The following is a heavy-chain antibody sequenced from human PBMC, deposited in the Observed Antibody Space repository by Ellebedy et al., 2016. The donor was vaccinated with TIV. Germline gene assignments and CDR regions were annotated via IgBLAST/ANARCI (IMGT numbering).Heavy chain of an antibody. D-gene: IGHD3-3*01. CDR1: GFTFSSYA. CDR2: ISYDGSNK. Sequence: GGSLRLXCAASGFTFSSYAMHWVRQAPGKGLEWVAVISYDGSNKYYADSVKGRFTISRDNSKNTLYLQMNSLRAEDTAVYYCARGPLLITIFGVVIIGDEYFQHWGQGTLVTVSS. V-gene: IGHV3-30-3*01. J-gene: IGHJ1*01. CDR3: ARGPLLITIFGVVIIGDEYFQH.